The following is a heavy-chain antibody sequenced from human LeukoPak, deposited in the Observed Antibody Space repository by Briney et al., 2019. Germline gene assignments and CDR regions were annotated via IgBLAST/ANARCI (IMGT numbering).Heavy chain of an antibody. CDR2: INHSGST. CDR1: GGSFSGYY. D-gene: IGHD3-10*01. V-gene: IGHV4-34*01. Sequence: SETLSLTCAVYGGSFSGYYWSWIRQPPGKGLEWIGEINHSGSTNYNPSPKSRVTISVDTSKNQFSLKLSPVTAADTAVYYCARGIWWFGARTPPNYYYYGMDVWGQGTTVTVSS. CDR3: ARGIWWFGARTPPNYYYYGMDV. J-gene: IGHJ6*02.